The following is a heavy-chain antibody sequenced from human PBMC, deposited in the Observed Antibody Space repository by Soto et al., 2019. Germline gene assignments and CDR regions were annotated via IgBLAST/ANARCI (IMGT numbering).Heavy chain of an antibody. V-gene: IGHV4-30-4*01. Sequence: QVQLQESGPGLVKPSQTLSLTCTVSGGSISSGDYYWSWIRQPPGKGLEWIGYIYYSGSTYYNQSLKSRVTISLDTSKNQFSPKLSSVTAADTAVYYCARGEVFDYPPAEYFQHWGQGTLVTVSS. CDR2: IYYSGST. CDR3: ARGEVFDYPPAEYFQH. CDR1: GGSISSGDYY. J-gene: IGHJ1*01. D-gene: IGHD3-10*02.